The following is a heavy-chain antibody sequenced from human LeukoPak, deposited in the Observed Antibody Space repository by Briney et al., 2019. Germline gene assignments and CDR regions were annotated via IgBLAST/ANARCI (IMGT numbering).Heavy chain of an antibody. Sequence: ASVKVSCKASGYTFTSYYMHWVRQAPGQGLEWMGIINPSGGSTNYAQKFQGRVTMTRDTSTSTVYMELSSLRSEDTAVYYCARDRVPGSRYYYYGMDVWGQGTTVTVSS. J-gene: IGHJ6*02. V-gene: IGHV1-46*01. CDR3: ARDRVPGSRYYYYGMDV. CDR1: GYTFTSYY. D-gene: IGHD6-19*01. CDR2: INPSGGST.